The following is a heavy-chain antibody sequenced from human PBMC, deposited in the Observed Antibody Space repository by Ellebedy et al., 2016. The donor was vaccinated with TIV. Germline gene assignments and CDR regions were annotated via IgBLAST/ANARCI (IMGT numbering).Heavy chain of an antibody. CDR3: VRDRGRPDSFDL. CDR2: ISSTGTTI. J-gene: IGHJ3*01. V-gene: IGHV3-48*04. CDR1: GFTFSNNS. Sequence: PGGSLRLSCTASGFTFSNNSMNWVRQAPGKGLEWVSYISSTGTTIYYADSVKGRFTISKDIAKSTLFLQMNSLRAEDTAVYYCVRDRGRPDSFDLWGRGTMVIVSS.